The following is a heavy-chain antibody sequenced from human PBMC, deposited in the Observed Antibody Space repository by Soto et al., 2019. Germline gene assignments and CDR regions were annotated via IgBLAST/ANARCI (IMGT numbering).Heavy chain of an antibody. CDR3: SRLLGNSWFDS. CDR1: VDSVSTNSAT. D-gene: IGHD1-26*01. V-gene: IGHV6-1*01. Sequence: QVQLQQSGPGLVKPSQTLSLTCAISVDSVSTNSATWDWIRQSPSRGLEWLGRTYYRPKWDYDYDASVKCRITINPDTYNKRLSQQLDSVTTDDTAVYYCSRLLGNSWFDSWGKGTL. CDR2: TYYRPKWDY. J-gene: IGHJ5*01.